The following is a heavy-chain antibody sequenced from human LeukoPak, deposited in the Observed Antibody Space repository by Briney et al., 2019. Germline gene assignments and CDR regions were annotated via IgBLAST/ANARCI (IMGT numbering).Heavy chain of an antibody. CDR2: IYYSGTT. J-gene: IGHJ4*02. Sequence: SETLSLTCTVSGGSISNYYWSWIRQPPGKGLEWIGYIYYSGTTNYNPSLKSRVTISVDTSKNQFSLKLSSVTAADTAVYYCARGVYIAAAQYGYWGQGALVTVSS. CDR3: ARGVYIAAAQYGY. CDR1: GGSISNYY. V-gene: IGHV4-59*01. D-gene: IGHD6-13*01.